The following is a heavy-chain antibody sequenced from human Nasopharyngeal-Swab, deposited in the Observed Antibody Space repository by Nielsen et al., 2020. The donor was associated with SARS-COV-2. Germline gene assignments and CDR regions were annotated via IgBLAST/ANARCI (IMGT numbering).Heavy chain of an antibody. CDR3: ARDLQDYGMDV. CDR1: GFTVSSNY. CDR2: IYSGGST. V-gene: IGHV3-53*04. D-gene: IGHD4-11*01. Sequence: GESLKISCAASGFTVSSNYMSLFLQAPGKGLEWVSVIYSGGSTYYADSVKGRFTISRHNSKNTLYLQMNSLRAEDTAAYYCARDLQDYGMDVWGQGTTVTVSS. J-gene: IGHJ6*02.